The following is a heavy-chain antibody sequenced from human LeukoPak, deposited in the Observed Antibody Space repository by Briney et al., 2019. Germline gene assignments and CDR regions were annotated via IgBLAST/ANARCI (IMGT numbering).Heavy chain of an antibody. V-gene: IGHV4-34*01. D-gene: IGHD2-15*01. J-gene: IGHJ4*02. CDR2: INHSGST. Sequence: SETLSLTCAVYGGSFNGYYWSWIRQPPGKGLEWIGEINHSGSTNYNPSLKSRVTISVDTSKNQFSLKLSSVTAADTAVYYCARGGVVVVAATPIDYWGQGTLVTVSS. CDR1: GGSFNGYY. CDR3: ARGGVVVVAATPIDY.